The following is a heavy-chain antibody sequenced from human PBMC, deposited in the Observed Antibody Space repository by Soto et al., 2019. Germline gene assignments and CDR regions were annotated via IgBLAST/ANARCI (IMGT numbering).Heavy chain of an antibody. CDR1: GGSFSGYS. CDR2: IYHSGST. Sequence: SETLSLTCAVYGGSFSGYSWSLIRQPPGKGLEWIGYIYHSGSTYYNPSLKSRVTISVDRSKNQFSLKLSSVTAADTAVYYCASSHAGAHITAAVHWGQGTLVTVSS. J-gene: IGHJ4*02. D-gene: IGHD6-13*01. CDR3: ASSHAGAHITAAVH. V-gene: IGHV4-30-2*01.